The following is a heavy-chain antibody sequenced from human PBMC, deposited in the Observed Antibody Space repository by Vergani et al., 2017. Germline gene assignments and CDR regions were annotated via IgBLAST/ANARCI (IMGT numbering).Heavy chain of an antibody. J-gene: IGHJ3*02. CDR3: ARDRTPNAFDI. CDR2: IYHSGST. CDR1: GYSISSGYY. V-gene: IGHV4-31*03. Sequence: QVQLQESGPGLVKPSETLSLTCTVSGYSISSGYYWTWIRQHPANGLEWIGYIYHSGSTFYNPSLESRVSISIDTSKNQFYLNLTSVTVADTAMYFCARDRTPNAFDIWGQGTMVSVSS.